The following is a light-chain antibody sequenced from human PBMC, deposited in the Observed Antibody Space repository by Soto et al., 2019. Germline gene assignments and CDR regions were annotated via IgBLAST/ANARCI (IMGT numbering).Light chain of an antibody. CDR1: QGISSY. CDR3: EQYYSYPLT. Sequence: AIRMTQSPSSLSASTGDRVTITCRASQGISSYLAWYQQKPGKAPKLLIYAASTLQSGDPSRFSGSGSGTDFTVSISCLQSEDFATYYCEQYYSYPLTFGGGTKVEIK. J-gene: IGKJ4*01. CDR2: AAS. V-gene: IGKV1-8*01.